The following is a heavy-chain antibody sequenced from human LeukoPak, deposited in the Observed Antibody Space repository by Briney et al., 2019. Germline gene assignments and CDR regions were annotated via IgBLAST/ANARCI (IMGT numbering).Heavy chain of an antibody. Sequence: PSDTLSLTCAVSGYSISSSNYWGWIRQPPGKGLEWIGSIYYSGSTYYNPSLKSRVTISVDTSKNQSSLKLSSVTAADTAVYYCARRGMNTAMVLNYYYYMDVWGKGTTVTISS. J-gene: IGHJ6*03. V-gene: IGHV4-39*01. CDR2: IYYSGST. D-gene: IGHD5-18*01. CDR3: ARRGMNTAMVLNYYYYMDV. CDR1: GYSISSSNY.